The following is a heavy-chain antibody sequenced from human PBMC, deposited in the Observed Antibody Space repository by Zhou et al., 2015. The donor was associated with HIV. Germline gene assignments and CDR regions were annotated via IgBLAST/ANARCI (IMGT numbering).Heavy chain of an antibody. V-gene: IGHV1-46*01. CDR2: INPSGGST. CDR3: ARTVTADDYYYYGMDV. D-gene: IGHD4-17*01. Sequence: QVQLVQSGAEVKKPGASVKVSCKASGYTFTSYYMHWVRQAPGQGLEWMGIINPSGGSTSYAQKFQGRVTMTRDTSTSTVYMELSSLRSEDTAVYYCARTVTADDYYYYGMDVWGQGDQRSPSP. J-gene: IGHJ6*02. CDR1: GYTFTSYY.